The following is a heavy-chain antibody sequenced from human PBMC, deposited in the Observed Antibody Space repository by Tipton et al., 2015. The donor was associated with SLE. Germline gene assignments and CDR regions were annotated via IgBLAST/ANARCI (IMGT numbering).Heavy chain of an antibody. CDR2: FHHKGSS. Sequence: TLSLTCTVSDGSISSTNYYWGWIWQPPGRGLEWIGSFHHKGSSYYSPSLGSRVTMAADTSKNQFSLSLSSVTAADTGVYYCATAVDCSGGSCYLAYWGQGVLVTVSS. CDR3: ATAVDCSGGSCYLAY. CDR1: DGSISSTNYY. V-gene: IGHV4-39*07. J-gene: IGHJ4*02. D-gene: IGHD2-15*01.